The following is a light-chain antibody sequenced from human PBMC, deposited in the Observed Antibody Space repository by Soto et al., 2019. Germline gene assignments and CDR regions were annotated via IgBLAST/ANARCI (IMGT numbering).Light chain of an antibody. CDR1: QSIDKNY. CDR2: DAS. CDR3: QQYGSSPWT. V-gene: IGKV3-20*01. Sequence: EVVMTQSPATLSVSPVGRATRSFSASQSIDKNYLTWYQQKPGQAPRVLIYDASTRATGIPDRFSGSGSGTDFTLTISRLEPEDFAVYYCQQYGSSPWTFGQGTKVDIK. J-gene: IGKJ1*01.